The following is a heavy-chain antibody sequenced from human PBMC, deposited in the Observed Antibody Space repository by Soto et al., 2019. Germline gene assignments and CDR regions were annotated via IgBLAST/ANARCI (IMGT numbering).Heavy chain of an antibody. Sequence: GGSLRLSCAASGFTFSSYAMSWVRQAPGKGLEWVSAISGSGGSTYYADSVKGRFTISRDNSKNTLYLQMNSLRAEDTAVYYCAKDLISYYYDSSGGKKYYFDYWGQGTLVTVSS. V-gene: IGHV3-23*01. D-gene: IGHD3-22*01. CDR1: GFTFSSYA. CDR2: ISGSGGST. J-gene: IGHJ4*02. CDR3: AKDLISYYYDSSGGKKYYFDY.